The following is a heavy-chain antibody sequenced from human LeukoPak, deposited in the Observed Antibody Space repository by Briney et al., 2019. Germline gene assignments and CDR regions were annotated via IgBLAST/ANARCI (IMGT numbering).Heavy chain of an antibody. V-gene: IGHV5-51*01. Sequence: GESLKISCKGSGYSFPTYWIGWVRQMPGKGLEWMGIIYPGDSETRYSPSFQGQVTISADKSISTAYLHWSGLKASDTAMYYCARRYDDLYFDYWGQGTLVTVSS. CDR1: GYSFPTYW. D-gene: IGHD3-3*01. CDR2: IYPGDSET. J-gene: IGHJ4*02. CDR3: ARRYDDLYFDY.